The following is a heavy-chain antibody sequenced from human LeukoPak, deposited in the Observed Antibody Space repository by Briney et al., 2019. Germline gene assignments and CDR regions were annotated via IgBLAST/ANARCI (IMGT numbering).Heavy chain of an antibody. CDR3: AKVMSGGRYYYFDY. CDR1: GFTFSSYV. CDR2: ISGSGGST. D-gene: IGHD3-10*01. J-gene: IGHJ4*02. V-gene: IGHV3-23*01. Sequence: GGSLRLPCAASGFTFSSYVMSWVRQAPGKGLEWVSGISGSGGSTDYADSVKGRFTISRDNSKNTLYLQMNSLRVEDTAVYYCAKVMSGGRYYYFDYWGQGTLVTVSS.